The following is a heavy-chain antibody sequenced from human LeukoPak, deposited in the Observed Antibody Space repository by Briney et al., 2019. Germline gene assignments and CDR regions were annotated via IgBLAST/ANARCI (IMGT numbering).Heavy chain of an antibody. CDR2: IYTSGST. V-gene: IGHV4-4*07. CDR3: ARGFLGYSYDYYYFDY. Sequence: PSETLSLTCTVSGGSISSYYWSWIRQPAGKGLEWIGRIYTSGSTNYNPSLKSRVTMSVDTSKNQFSLKLSSVTAADTAVYYCARGFLGYSYDYYYFDYWGQGTLVTVSS. CDR1: GGSISSYY. D-gene: IGHD5-18*01. J-gene: IGHJ4*02.